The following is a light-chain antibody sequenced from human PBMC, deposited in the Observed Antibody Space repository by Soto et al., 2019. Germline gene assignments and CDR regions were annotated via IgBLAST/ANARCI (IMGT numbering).Light chain of an antibody. CDR3: SSYTSSSSYV. CDR2: DVS. V-gene: IGLV2-14*01. Sequence: QSALTQPASVSGSPGKSITISCTGTSSDVGGYNYVSWYQQHPGKATKLMIYDVSNRPSGVSTRFSGSKSGNTASLTISGLQAEDEADYYCSSYTSSSSYVVGTGTKLTVL. CDR1: SSDVGGYNY. J-gene: IGLJ1*01.